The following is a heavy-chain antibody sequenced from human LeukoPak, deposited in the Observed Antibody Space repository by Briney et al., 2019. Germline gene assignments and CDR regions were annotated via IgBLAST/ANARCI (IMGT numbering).Heavy chain of an antibody. Sequence: GGSLRLSCAASGFTFSSYAMSWVRQAPGKGLEWVSAISGSGGSTYYADSVRGRFTISRDNSKNTPYLQMNSLRAEDTAVYYCAKTLVGATLAFDSWGQGILVTVSS. D-gene: IGHD1-26*01. J-gene: IGHJ4*02. V-gene: IGHV3-23*01. CDR3: AKTLVGATLAFDS. CDR1: GFTFSSYA. CDR2: ISGSGGST.